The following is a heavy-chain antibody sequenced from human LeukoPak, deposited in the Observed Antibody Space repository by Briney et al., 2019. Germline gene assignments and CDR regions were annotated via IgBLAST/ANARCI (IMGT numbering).Heavy chain of an antibody. Sequence: GASVKVSCKTSGYSFTGYYMHWVRQAPGQGLEWMGWINPNSGCTKYAPKFQGRVTMTRDTSISTAYMELSRLRSDDTAVYYCARASWGRRMATIKPYYFDYWGQGNLVTVSS. CDR2: INPNSGCT. J-gene: IGHJ4*02. CDR1: GYSFTGYY. CDR3: ARASWGRRMATIKPYYFDY. V-gene: IGHV1-2*02. D-gene: IGHD5-24*01.